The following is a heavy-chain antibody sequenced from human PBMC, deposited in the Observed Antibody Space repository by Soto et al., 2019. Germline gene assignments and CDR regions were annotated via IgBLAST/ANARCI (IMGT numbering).Heavy chain of an antibody. CDR2: ISYSGGST. V-gene: IGHV3-23*01. CDR3: AKGDSIFGVVIPHLDS. Sequence: GGSLRLSCAASGFTFSNYAMSWVRHAPGKGLEWVSGISYSGGSTYYAESVEGRFTISRDDPKNTLFLQMNSLRPEDTAVYYCAKGDSIFGVVIPHLDSWGRGILVTVSS. CDR1: GFTFSNYA. J-gene: IGHJ5*01. D-gene: IGHD3-3*01.